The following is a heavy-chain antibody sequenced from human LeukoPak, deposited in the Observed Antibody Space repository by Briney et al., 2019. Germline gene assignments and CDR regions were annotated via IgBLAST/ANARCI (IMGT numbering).Heavy chain of an antibody. D-gene: IGHD3-22*01. CDR3: ARGVGYYDISGYPLDY. J-gene: IGHJ4*02. Sequence: GGSLRLSCAASGFNFDDHGLSWVRQAPGKGLEWVSGINWNGGSTGYADSVKGRFTISRDNAKTSLYLQMNSLRAEDTALYYCARGVGYYDISGYPLDYWGQGALVTVSS. CDR2: INWNGGST. CDR1: GFNFDDHG. V-gene: IGHV3-20*04.